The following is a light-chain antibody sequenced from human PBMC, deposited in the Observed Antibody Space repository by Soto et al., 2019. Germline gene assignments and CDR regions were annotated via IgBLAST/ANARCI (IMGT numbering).Light chain of an antibody. CDR3: SSYTSSNTLI. Sequence: QSALTQPRSVSGSPGQSVTISCTGTSSDVGGYEYVSWYQQYPGKAPKLMIYAVTRRPSGVPDRFSGSKSGNTASLTISGLQAEDEADYYCSSYTSSNTLIFGGGTKLTVL. V-gene: IGLV2-11*01. J-gene: IGLJ2*01. CDR2: AVT. CDR1: SSDVGGYEY.